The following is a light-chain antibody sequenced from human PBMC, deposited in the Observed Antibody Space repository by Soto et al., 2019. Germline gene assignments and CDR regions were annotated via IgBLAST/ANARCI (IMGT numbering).Light chain of an antibody. CDR2: DAS. CDR1: QSVRNY. J-gene: IGKJ4*01. V-gene: IGKV3-11*01. CDR3: QQRSNWPLLT. Sequence: IGLTQSPATLSLSPGERATLSCRASQSVRNYLAWYQQKPGQAPRLLIYDASTRASGIPVGFSGTGYGTDFTLTISSLEPGDFAVYYCQQRSNWPLLTFGGGTKVDIK.